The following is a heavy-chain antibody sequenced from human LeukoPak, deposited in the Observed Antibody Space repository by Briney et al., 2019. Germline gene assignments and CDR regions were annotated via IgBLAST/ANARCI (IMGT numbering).Heavy chain of an antibody. CDR2: INPNSGGT. CDR3: ARPRSTMVRGVFTIDY. D-gene: IGHD3-10*01. V-gene: IGHV1-2*02. J-gene: IGHJ4*02. CDR1: GYTFTGYY. Sequence: ASVKVSCKASGYTFTGYYMHWVRQAPGQGLEWMGWINPNSGGTNYAQKFQGRVTMTRDTSISTAYMELSRLRSDDTAVYYCARPRSTMVRGVFTIDYWGQGTLVTVPS.